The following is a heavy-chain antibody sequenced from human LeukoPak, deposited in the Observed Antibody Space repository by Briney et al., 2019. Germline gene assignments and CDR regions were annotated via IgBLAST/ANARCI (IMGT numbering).Heavy chain of an antibody. CDR1: GFTFSSYS. V-gene: IGHV3-21*01. J-gene: IGHJ3*02. CDR3: ASGTVAGRDGLFGAFDI. D-gene: IGHD6-13*01. CDR2: ISSRSSYI. Sequence: GGSLRLSCAASGFTFSSYSVNWVRQAPGKGLEWVSSISSRSSYIYYADSMKGRFTISRDNAKNSLYLQMNSLRVEDTAVYYCASGTVAGRDGLFGAFDIWGQGIMVTVSS.